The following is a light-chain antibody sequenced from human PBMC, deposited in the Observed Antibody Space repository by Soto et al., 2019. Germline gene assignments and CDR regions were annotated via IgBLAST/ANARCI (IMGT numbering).Light chain of an antibody. J-gene: IGLJ2*01. V-gene: IGLV2-8*01. Sequence: QSALTQPPSGSGSPGQSVTISCTGTSSDVGFYNSVSWFQHHPGKAPKLIIFGVNRRPSGVPDRFSGSKSDNTASLTVSGLQTEDEANYYCSSFGNGNLVIFGGGTKLTVL. CDR2: GVN. CDR1: SSDVGFYNS. CDR3: SSFGNGNLVI.